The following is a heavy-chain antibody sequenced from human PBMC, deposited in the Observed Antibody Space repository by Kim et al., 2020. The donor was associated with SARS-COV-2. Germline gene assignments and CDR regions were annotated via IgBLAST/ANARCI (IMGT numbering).Heavy chain of an antibody. CDR3: ATDRPTYYYDLGFRRVPFDI. D-gene: IGHD3-22*01. V-gene: IGHV1-24*01. CDR2: FDPEDGET. Sequence: ASVKVSCKVSGYTLTELSMHWVRQAPGKGLEWMGGFDPEDGETIYAQKFQGRVTMTEDTSTATAYMELSSLRSEDTAVYYCATDRPTYYYDLGFRRVPFDIWGQGTMVTVSS. CDR1: GYTLTELS. J-gene: IGHJ3*02.